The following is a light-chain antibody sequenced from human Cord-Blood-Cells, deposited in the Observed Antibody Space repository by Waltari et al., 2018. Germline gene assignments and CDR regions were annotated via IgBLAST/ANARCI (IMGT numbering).Light chain of an antibody. CDR1: SSDVGGYNY. CDR3: SSYTSSSTNYV. J-gene: IGLJ1*01. V-gene: IGLV2-14*01. CDR2: DVS. Sequence: QSALTQPASVSGSPGQSITISCTGTSSDVGGYNYVSWYQQPPGKATKLMIYDVSNRPSGVSNRFSGSKSGNTASLTISGLQAEDEADYYCSSYTSSSTNYVFGTGTKVTVL.